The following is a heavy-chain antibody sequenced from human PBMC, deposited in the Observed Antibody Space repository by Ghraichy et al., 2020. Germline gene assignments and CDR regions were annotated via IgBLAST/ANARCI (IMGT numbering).Heavy chain of an antibody. Sequence: GGSLRLSCAASGFTFSSYGMHWVRQAPGKGLEWVALISFDGSNKYYADSVKGRFSISRDNSKNTLYLQMNSLRVEDTAVYYCAKASSNWFDPWGQGTLVTVSS. V-gene: IGHV3-30*18. J-gene: IGHJ5*02. CDR2: ISFDGSNK. CDR1: GFTFSSYG. CDR3: AKASSNWFDP.